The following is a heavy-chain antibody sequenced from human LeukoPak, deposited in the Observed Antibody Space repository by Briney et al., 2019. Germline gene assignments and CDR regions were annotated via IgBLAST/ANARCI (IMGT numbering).Heavy chain of an antibody. V-gene: IGHV3-72*01. CDR2: SRNKANSYAT. J-gene: IGHJ4*02. Sequence: GGSLRLSCAASGFTFSDHYMDWVRQAPGKGLEWVGRSRNKANSYATQYAASVKGRFTILRDDSKNSLYLQMSSLKSDDTAVYYCVRVYGTTWSSHHLDNWGQGTLVTVSS. CDR1: GFTFSDHY. CDR3: VRVYGTTWSSHHLDN. D-gene: IGHD6-13*01.